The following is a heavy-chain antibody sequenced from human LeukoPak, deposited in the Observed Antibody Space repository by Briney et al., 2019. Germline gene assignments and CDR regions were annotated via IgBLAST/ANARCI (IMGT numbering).Heavy chain of an antibody. CDR1: GYTFTGYY. CDR3: ARGLVVAGNWFDP. Sequence: GASVKVSCKASGYTFTGYYMHWVRQAPGQGLEWMGWINPNSGGTNYAQKFQGRVTMTRDTSISTAYMELSSLRSEDTAVYYCARGLVVAGNWFDPWGQGTLVTVSS. CDR2: INPNSGGT. D-gene: IGHD6-19*01. J-gene: IGHJ5*02. V-gene: IGHV1-2*02.